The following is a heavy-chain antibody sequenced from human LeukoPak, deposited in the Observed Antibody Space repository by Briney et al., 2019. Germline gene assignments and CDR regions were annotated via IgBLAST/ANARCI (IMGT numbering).Heavy chain of an antibody. D-gene: IGHD4-23*01. V-gene: IGHV4-59*01. J-gene: IGHJ6*02. Sequence: SETLSLTCTVSGGSISGYYWSWIRQPPGKGLEWVAYIHYSGSTNYNPSLKSRVTISVDTSKNQFSLKLTSVTAADTAVYYCARELGATVVNYGMDVWGQGTTVTVSS. CDR1: GGSISGYY. CDR3: ARELGATVVNYGMDV. CDR2: IHYSGST.